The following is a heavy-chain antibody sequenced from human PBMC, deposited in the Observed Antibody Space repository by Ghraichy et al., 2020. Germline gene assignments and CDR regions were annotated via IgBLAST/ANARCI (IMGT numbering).Heavy chain of an antibody. CDR1: GGSISSGDYY. CDR3: AREVNTFGGVIAFDY. CDR2: IYYSGST. D-gene: IGHD3-16*02. J-gene: IGHJ4*02. V-gene: IGHV4-30-4*01. Sequence: LSLTCTVSGGSISSGDYYWSWIRQPPGKGLEWIGYIYYSGSTYYNPSLKSRVTISVDTSKNQFSLKLSSVTAADTAVYYWAREVNTFGGVIAFDYWGQGTLVTVSS.